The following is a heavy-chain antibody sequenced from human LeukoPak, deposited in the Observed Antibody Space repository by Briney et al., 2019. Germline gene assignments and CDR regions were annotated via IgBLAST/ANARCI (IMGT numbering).Heavy chain of an antibody. CDR3: ARSIAAAATKGFDY. D-gene: IGHD6-13*01. CDR2: INHSGST. Sequence: SETLSLTCAVYGGSFSGYYWSWIRQPPGKGLEWIGEINHSGSTNYNPSLKSRVTISVDTSKNQFSLKLSSVTAADTAVYCCARSIAAAATKGFDYWGQGTLVTVSS. J-gene: IGHJ4*02. CDR1: GGSFSGYY. V-gene: IGHV4-34*01.